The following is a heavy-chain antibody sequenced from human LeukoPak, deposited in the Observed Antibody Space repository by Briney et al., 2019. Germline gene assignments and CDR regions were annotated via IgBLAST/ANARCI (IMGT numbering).Heavy chain of an antibody. V-gene: IGHV3-7*01. CDR3: STGIYSTSY. D-gene: IGHD6-13*01. CDR1: GFTFTRFW. Sequence: GGSLRLSCATSGFTFTRFWMSWIRQSPGKGLEWVAHINVDGSQQYYLDSVEDRFTISRDNAKTSIYLQMNNLGAEDTAIYYCSTGIYSTSYWGQGIPVTVSS. J-gene: IGHJ4*02. CDR2: INVDGSQQ.